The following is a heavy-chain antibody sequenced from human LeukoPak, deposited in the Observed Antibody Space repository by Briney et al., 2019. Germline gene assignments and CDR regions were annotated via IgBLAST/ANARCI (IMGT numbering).Heavy chain of an antibody. V-gene: IGHV1-69*13. Sequence: SVKVSCKASGGTFSSYAISWVRQAPGQGLEWMGGIIPIFGTANYAQKFQGRVTITADESTSTAYMELSSLRSEDTAIYYCTTNLISLFGVGYWGHGTLVTVSS. J-gene: IGHJ4*01. CDR1: GGTFSSYA. CDR2: IIPIFGTA. D-gene: IGHD3-3*01. CDR3: TTNLISLFGVGY.